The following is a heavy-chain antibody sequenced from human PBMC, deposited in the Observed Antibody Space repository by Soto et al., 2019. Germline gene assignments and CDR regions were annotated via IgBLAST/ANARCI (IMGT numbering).Heavy chain of an antibody. CDR1: GGSISSGGYY. J-gene: IGHJ4*02. Sequence: QVQLQESGPGLVKPSQTLSLTCTVSGGSISSGGYYLSWLRQHPGKGLECIGYISYRGNPYYNPSINSRITISGDTSKNQFSRNLSSVTAADTAVYYCVREYSWNYRDYWGQGTLVTVSS. D-gene: IGHD1-20*01. CDR3: VREYSWNYRDY. CDR2: ISYRGNP. V-gene: IGHV4-31*03.